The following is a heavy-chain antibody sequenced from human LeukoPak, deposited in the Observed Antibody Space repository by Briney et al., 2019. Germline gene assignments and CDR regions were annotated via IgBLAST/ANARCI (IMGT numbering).Heavy chain of an antibody. D-gene: IGHD5-24*01. V-gene: IGHV1-18*01. Sequence: ASVKVSCKASGYTFTSYGISWVRQAPGQGLEWMGWISAYNGNTNYAQKLQGRVTMTTDTSTSTAYMELRSLRSDDTAVYYCARHISEGERWLQYFYYYYMDVWGKGTTVTVSS. CDR2: ISAYNGNT. J-gene: IGHJ6*03. CDR1: GYTFTSYG. CDR3: ARHISEGERWLQYFYYYYMDV.